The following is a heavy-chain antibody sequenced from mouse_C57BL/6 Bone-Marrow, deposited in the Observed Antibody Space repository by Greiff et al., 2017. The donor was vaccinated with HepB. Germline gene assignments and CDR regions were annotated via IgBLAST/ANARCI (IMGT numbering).Heavy chain of an antibody. CDR1: GYTFTSYW. V-gene: IGHV1-7*01. D-gene: IGHD3-2*02. CDR3: ASQPRQLRLRGFAY. Sequence: VQLQESGAELAKPGASVKLSCKASGYTFTSYWMHWVKQRPGQGLEWIGYVNPSSGYTKYNQKFKDKATLTADKSSSTAYMQLSSLTYEDSAVYYCASQPRQLRLRGFAYWGQGTLVTVSA. CDR2: VNPSSGYT. J-gene: IGHJ3*01.